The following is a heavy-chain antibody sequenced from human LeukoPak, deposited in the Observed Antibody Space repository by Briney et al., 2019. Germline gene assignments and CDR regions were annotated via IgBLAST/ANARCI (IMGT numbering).Heavy chain of an antibody. D-gene: IGHD3-3*01. CDR3: ARDGYDFWSGRHGGGPFHYYYYMDV. V-gene: IGHV3-30-3*01. Sequence: GGSLRLSCAVSGFTFSSYAMHWVRQAPGKGLAWVALISYDISNTYYADSVKGRFTISRDNSKNTLYLQMTSLRAEDTAVYYCARDGYDFWSGRHGGGPFHYYYYMDVWGKGTTVTVSS. J-gene: IGHJ6*03. CDR2: ISYDISNT. CDR1: GFTFSSYA.